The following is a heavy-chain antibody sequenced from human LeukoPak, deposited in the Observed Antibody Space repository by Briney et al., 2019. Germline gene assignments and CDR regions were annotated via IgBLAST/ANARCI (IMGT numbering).Heavy chain of an antibody. D-gene: IGHD3-16*01. CDR3: ARAPLGARWFDP. CDR2: IYCSGST. V-gene: IGHV4-30-4*01. CDR1: GGSISSGDYS. J-gene: IGHJ5*02. Sequence: PSQTLSLTCTVSGGSISSGDYSWSWIRQPPGKGLEWIGYIYCSGSTYYNPSLKSRVTISVDTSKNQFSLKLSSVTAADTAVYYCARAPLGARWFDPWGQGTLVTVSS.